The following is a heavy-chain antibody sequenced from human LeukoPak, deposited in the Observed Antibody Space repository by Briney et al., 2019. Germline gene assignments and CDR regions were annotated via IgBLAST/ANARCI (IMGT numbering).Heavy chain of an antibody. D-gene: IGHD3-3*01. CDR3: AKDSDGIGAIKKWYFDL. J-gene: IGHJ2*01. CDR1: GGTFSSYG. CDR2: IIPIVGTT. Sequence: GASVKVSCKASGGTFSSYGVNWVRQAPGQGLEWMGRIIPIVGTTNYAQKFQGRVTITTDESQRTVYMELRSMRSEDTAVYYCAKDSDGIGAIKKWYFDLWGRGTLVTVSS. V-gene: IGHV1-69*05.